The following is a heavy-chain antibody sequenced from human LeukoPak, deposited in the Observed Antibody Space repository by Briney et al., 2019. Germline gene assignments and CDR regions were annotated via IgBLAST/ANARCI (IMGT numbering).Heavy chain of an antibody. CDR2: LRYDETKK. D-gene: IGHD1-14*01. J-gene: IGHJ6*03. CDR1: GFTFSTYD. CDR3: AREPGVYYYYYYMDV. V-gene: IGHV3-30*02. Sequence: PGGSLRLSCAASGFTFSTYDMFWVRQAPGKGLECVAFLRYDETKKYYVDSVKGRFTVSRDNSKNTLFLQMDSLRPEDSAVYYCAREPGVYYYYYYMDVWGKGTTVTVSS.